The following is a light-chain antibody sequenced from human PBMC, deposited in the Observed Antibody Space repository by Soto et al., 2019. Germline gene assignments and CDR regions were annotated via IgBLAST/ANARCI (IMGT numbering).Light chain of an antibody. V-gene: IGKV1-39*01. CDR1: QTFTTY. CDR2: AAS. J-gene: IGKJ3*01. Sequence: DIQMTQSPSSLSASVGDRVTITCRASQTFTTYLNWYQQKPGEAPKLLIYAASSLQRGVPSRFSGSGSETEFTLTIASLQPEDFATYYCLQSYSPPFTFGPGTKVDIK. CDR3: LQSYSPPFT.